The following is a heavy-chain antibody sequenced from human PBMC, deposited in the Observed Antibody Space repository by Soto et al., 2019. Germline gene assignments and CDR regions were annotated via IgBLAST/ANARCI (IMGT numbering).Heavy chain of an antibody. CDR3: ARDKAYYYYGMDV. J-gene: IGHJ6*02. CDR2: ISYDGSNK. Sequence: QVQLVESGGGVVQPGRSLRLSCAASGFTFSSYAMHWVRQAPGKGLEWVAVISYDGSNKYYADSVKGRFTIPRDNSKKTPYLQMNSLRAEDTAVYYCARDKAYYYYGMDVWGQGTTVTVSS. V-gene: IGHV3-30-3*01. CDR1: GFTFSSYA.